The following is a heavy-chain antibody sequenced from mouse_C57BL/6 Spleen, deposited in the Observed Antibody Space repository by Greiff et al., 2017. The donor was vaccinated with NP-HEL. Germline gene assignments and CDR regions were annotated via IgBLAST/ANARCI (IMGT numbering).Heavy chain of an antibody. D-gene: IGHD1-1*02. CDR1: GYTFTDYY. CDR3: ARWRGGYYWYFDV. V-gene: IGHV1-26*01. Sequence: EVQLQQSGPELVKPGASVKISCKASGYTFTDYYMNWVKQSHGKSLEWIGDINPNNGGTSYNQKFKGKATLTVDKSSSTAYMELRSLTSEDSAVYYCARWRGGYYWYFDVWGTGTTVTVSS. CDR2: INPNNGGT. J-gene: IGHJ1*03.